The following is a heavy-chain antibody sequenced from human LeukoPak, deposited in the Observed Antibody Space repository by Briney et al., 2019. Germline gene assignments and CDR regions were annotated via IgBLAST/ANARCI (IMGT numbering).Heavy chain of an antibody. Sequence: KPSETLSLTCAVYGGSFSGYYWSWIRKPPGKGLEWIGEINHSGSTNYNPSLKSRVTISVDTSKNQFSLKLSSVTAADTAVYYCAHGSGSYWVYWGQGTLVTVSS. CDR2: INHSGST. V-gene: IGHV4-34*01. D-gene: IGHD3-10*01. CDR3: AHGSGSYWVY. J-gene: IGHJ4*02. CDR1: GGSFSGYY.